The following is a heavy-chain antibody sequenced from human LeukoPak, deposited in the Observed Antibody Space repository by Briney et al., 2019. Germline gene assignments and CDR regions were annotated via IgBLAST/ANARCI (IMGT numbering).Heavy chain of an antibody. D-gene: IGHD6-13*01. Sequence: ASVKVSCKASGYTFTSYGISWVRQAPGQGLEWMGGIIPIFGTANYAQKFQGRVTITTDESTSTAYMELSSLRSEDTAVYYCAREGYSSSNWFDPWGQGTLVTVSS. CDR1: GYTFTSYG. V-gene: IGHV1-69*05. CDR3: AREGYSSSNWFDP. J-gene: IGHJ5*02. CDR2: IIPIFGTA.